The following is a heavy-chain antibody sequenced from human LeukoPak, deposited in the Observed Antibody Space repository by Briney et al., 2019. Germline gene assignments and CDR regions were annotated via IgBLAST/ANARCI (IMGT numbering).Heavy chain of an antibody. CDR3: TRRGAASDAFDI. CDR1: GFTFSSYW. V-gene: IGHV3-74*01. CDR2: IKYDGSST. Sequence: GGSLRLSCAASGFTFSSYWMHWVRQAPGKGPVWASRIKYDGSSTNYADSVKGRFTISRDNAKNTLYLQMNSLRAEDMAVYYCTRRGAASDAFDIWGQGTMVTVSS. J-gene: IGHJ3*02. D-gene: IGHD3-16*01.